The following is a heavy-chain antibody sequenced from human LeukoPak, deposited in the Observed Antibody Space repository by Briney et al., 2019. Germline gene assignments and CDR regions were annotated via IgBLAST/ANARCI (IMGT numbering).Heavy chain of an antibody. Sequence: PGGSLRLSCVASGFTFDDYGMSWVRQAPGQGLEWVSGVNWSGGSTGYADSVKGRFTFSRDNAKNSLYLQMNTLRAEDTALYYCARDAGYSSGRYDAFDIWGQGTLVSVSS. V-gene: IGHV3-20*04. CDR1: GFTFDDYG. CDR3: ARDAGYSSGRYDAFDI. CDR2: VNWSGGST. J-gene: IGHJ3*02. D-gene: IGHD6-19*01.